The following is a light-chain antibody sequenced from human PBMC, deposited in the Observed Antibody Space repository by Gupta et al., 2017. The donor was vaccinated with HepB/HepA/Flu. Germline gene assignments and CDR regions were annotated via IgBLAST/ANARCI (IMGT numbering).Light chain of an antibody. CDR2: GAT. V-gene: IGKV1D-12*01. J-gene: IGKJ1*01. CDR1: QEISSS. CDR3: QQAHSFPWT. Sequence: DIQMTPSPSSVSASVGDRVTITCRASQEISSSLAWYQQKPGQAPKLLIYGATTLQNGVPSTFSGSGSGTDFTLTISSLQPEDFATYFCQQAHSFPWTFGQGTKLEI.